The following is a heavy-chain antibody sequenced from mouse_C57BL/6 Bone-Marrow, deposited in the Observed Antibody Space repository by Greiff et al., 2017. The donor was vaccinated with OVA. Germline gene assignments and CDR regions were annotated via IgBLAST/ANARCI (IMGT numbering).Heavy chain of an antibody. J-gene: IGHJ1*03. D-gene: IGHD1-1*01. V-gene: IGHV1-69*01. CDR2: IDPSDSYT. CDR1: GCTFTSYW. CDR3: ARRTVVATYWYFDV. Sequence: QVQLQQSGAELVMPGASVKLSCKASGCTFTSYWMHWVKQRPGQGLEWIGEIDPSDSYTNYNQKFKGKSTLTVDKSSSTAYMQLSSLTSEDSAVYYCARRTVVATYWYFDVWGTGTTVTVSS.